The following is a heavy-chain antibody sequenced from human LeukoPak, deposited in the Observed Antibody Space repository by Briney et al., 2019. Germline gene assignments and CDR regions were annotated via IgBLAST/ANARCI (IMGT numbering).Heavy chain of an antibody. Sequence: SETLSLTCAVYGGSFSGYYWSWIRQPPGKGLEWIGEINHSGSTNYNPSLKSRVTISVDTSKNQFSLKLSSVTAADTAVYYCARGGYYDSSGYAEYYFDYWGQGTLATVSS. CDR2: INHSGST. CDR1: GGSFSGYY. CDR3: ARGGYYDSSGYAEYYFDY. J-gene: IGHJ4*02. D-gene: IGHD3-22*01. V-gene: IGHV4-34*01.